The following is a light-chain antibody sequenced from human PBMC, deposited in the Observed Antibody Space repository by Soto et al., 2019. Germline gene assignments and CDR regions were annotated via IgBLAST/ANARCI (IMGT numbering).Light chain of an antibody. V-gene: IGKV3-15*01. CDR1: QSVSSN. Sequence: EIVLTQSPGTLSLSPGERATLSCRASQSVSSNYLDWYQQKPGKAPRLLIYGASTRATGIPARFSGSGSGTELTITISSMQYEDFEVYYCQQYNNWTRTFGHGTKVDIK. CDR2: GAS. J-gene: IGKJ1*01. CDR3: QQYNNWTRT.